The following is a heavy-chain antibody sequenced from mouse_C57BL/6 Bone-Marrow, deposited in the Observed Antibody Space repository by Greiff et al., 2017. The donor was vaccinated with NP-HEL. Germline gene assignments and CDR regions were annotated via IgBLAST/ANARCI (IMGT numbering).Heavy chain of an antibody. CDR2: INPGSGGT. D-gene: IGHD2-12*01. J-gene: IGHJ3*01. CDR1: GYAFTNYL. CDR3: ARGAYAWFAY. Sequence: QVHVKQSGAELVRPGTSVKVSCKASGYAFTNYLIEWVKQRPGQGLEWIGVINPGSGGTNYNEKFKGKATLTADKSSSTAYMQLSSLTSEASAVYFCARGAYAWFAYWGQGTLVTVSA. V-gene: IGHV1-54*01.